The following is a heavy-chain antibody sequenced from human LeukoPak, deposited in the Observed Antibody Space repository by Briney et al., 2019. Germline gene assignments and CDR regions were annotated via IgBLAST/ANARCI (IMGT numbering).Heavy chain of an antibody. CDR1: GFTLSRYS. CDR2: ISTSSSYI. Sequence: KSGGSLRLSCAASGFTLSRYSMNWVRQAPGKGLEWVSSISTSSSYIYYADSVKGRFTISRDNAKNSLYLQMNSLRAEDTALYYCAKAKARAVAGPDYWGQGTLVTVSS. V-gene: IGHV3-21*04. D-gene: IGHD6-19*01. CDR3: AKAKARAVAGPDY. J-gene: IGHJ4*02.